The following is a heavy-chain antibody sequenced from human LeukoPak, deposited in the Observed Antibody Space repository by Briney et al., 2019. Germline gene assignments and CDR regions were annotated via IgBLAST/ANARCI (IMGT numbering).Heavy chain of an antibody. D-gene: IGHD6-13*01. Sequence: GGSLRLSCAASGFTFSSYAMSWVRQAPGMGLEWVSGISGSGDSTYYADSVTGRFTISRDKSKTTLYLQMNSLRAEDTAVYYCAKDGSSNLYGWFDPWGQGTLVTVSS. V-gene: IGHV3-23*01. CDR1: GFTFSSYA. J-gene: IGHJ5*02. CDR3: AKDGSSNLYGWFDP. CDR2: ISGSGDST.